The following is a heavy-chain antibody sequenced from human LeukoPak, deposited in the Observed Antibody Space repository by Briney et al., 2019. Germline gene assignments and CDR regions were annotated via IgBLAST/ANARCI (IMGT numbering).Heavy chain of an antibody. CDR2: MDQEGSEK. Sequence: PGGSLRLSCAASGFTFSSYWMSWVRQAPGKGLEWVANMDQEGSEKYYVDSVKGRFTISRDNAKNSLYLQMNSLRAEDTAMYYCARAGYSSGWFAYYWGQGTLVTVSS. CDR3: ARAGYSSGWFAYY. V-gene: IGHV3-7*05. J-gene: IGHJ4*02. CDR1: GFTFSSYW. D-gene: IGHD6-19*01.